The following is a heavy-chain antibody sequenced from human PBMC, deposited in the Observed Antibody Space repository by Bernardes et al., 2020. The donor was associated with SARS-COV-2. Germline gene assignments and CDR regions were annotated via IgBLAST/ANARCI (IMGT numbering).Heavy chain of an antibody. Sequence: GGSLRLSCVTSGFTFSSYGMQWVRQAPGKGLEWVAFINFDGSKKYYADSVQGQFTISRDNSKNTLYLQMDSLRIEDTAVYYCTKELNWNHFDYWGQGSLVTVSS. CDR2: INFDGSKK. J-gene: IGHJ4*02. CDR1: GFTFSSYG. D-gene: IGHD1-20*01. CDR3: TKELNWNHFDY. V-gene: IGHV3-30*02.